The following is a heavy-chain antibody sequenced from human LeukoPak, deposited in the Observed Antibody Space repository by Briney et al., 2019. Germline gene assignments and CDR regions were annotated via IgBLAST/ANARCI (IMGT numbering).Heavy chain of an antibody. CDR3: ARNGGNSDYDY. Sequence: SDTLSLTCAVSGGSISSSSSICWTWVRQPPGEGLEWIGEIYHNGATNYNPSLKSRVTMLLDKSKNQFFLKLISVTAADTAVYYCARNGGNSDYDYWGQGTLVTVSA. V-gene: IGHV4-4*02. CDR1: GGSISSSSSIC. J-gene: IGHJ4*02. CDR2: IYHNGAT. D-gene: IGHD4-23*01.